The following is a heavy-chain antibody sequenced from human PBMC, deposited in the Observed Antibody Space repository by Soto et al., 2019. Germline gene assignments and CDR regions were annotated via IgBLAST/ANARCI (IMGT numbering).Heavy chain of an antibody. J-gene: IGHJ4*02. Sequence: GGSLRLSCAASGFTFSSYGMHWVRQAPGKGLEWVAVISYDGSNKYYADSVKGRFTISRDNSKNTLYLQMNSLRAEDTAVYYCAKEKVGVFDYWGQGTLVTVSS. CDR1: GFTFSSYG. CDR3: AKEKVGVFDY. V-gene: IGHV3-30*18. CDR2: ISYDGSNK. D-gene: IGHD1-26*01.